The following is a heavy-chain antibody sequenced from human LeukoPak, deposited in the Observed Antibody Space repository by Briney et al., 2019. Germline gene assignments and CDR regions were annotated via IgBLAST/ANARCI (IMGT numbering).Heavy chain of an antibody. D-gene: IGHD3-22*01. J-gene: IGHJ4*02. V-gene: IGHV1-18*01. CDR3: ARDFGTYYYDSSGYSGY. Sequence: GASVKVSCKASGGTFSTYAISWVRQAPGQGLEWMGWISAYNGNTNYAQKLQGRVTMTTDTSTSTAYMELRSLRSDDTAVYYCARDFGTYYYDSSGYSGYWGQGTLVTVSS. CDR2: ISAYNGNT. CDR1: GGTFSTYA.